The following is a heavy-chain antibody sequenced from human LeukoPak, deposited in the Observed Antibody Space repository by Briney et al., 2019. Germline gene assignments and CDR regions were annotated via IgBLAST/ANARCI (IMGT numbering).Heavy chain of an antibody. Sequence: ASVKVSCTASGSTFTGFYLRWVRQAPGQGLEWMGWINPTSGGTNHAQKFQGRVTMTRDTSISTAYMELSRLRSDDTAVYYCARIASKTATSDYWGQGTLVTVSS. J-gene: IGHJ4*02. CDR1: GSTFTGFY. CDR3: ARIASKTATSDY. CDR2: INPTSGGT. V-gene: IGHV1-2*02. D-gene: IGHD5-12*01.